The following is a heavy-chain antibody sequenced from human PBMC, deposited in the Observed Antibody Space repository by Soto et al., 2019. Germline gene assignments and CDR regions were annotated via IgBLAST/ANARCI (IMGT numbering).Heavy chain of an antibody. CDR2: IWYDGNNK. J-gene: IGHJ4*02. CDR3: ARDGSYSYLFGADY. V-gene: IGHV3-33*01. Sequence: GGSLRLSCVASGFTFSAYNMHWVRQAPGKGLEWVAIIWYDGNNKYYADSVKGRFTISRDNSKKTLYLQMSSLRAEDTALYYCARDGSYSYLFGADYWGQGPPVTVSS. D-gene: IGHD1-26*01. CDR1: GFTFSAYN.